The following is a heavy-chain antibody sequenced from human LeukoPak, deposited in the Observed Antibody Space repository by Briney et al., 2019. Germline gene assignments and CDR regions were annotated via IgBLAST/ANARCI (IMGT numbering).Heavy chain of an antibody. V-gene: IGHV3-21*01. CDR3: ARHHPVLYSGSFYGFDY. Sequence: PGGSLRLSCAASGFTLSSYSMNWVRQAPGKGLEWVSSISSTSIYIFYADLVKGRFTISRDNAENSLYLQMDSLRAEDTAVYYCARHHPVLYSGSFYGFDYWGQGTLVTVSS. CDR2: ISSTSIYI. D-gene: IGHD1-26*01. J-gene: IGHJ4*02. CDR1: GFTLSSYS.